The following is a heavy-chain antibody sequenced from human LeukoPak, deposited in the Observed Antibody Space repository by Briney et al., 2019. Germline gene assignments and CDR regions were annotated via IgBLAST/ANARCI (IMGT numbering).Heavy chain of an antibody. CDR2: ISAYNSNT. D-gene: IGHD2-2*01. J-gene: IGHJ3*02. V-gene: IGHV1-18*01. CDR1: GYTFTSYG. Sequence: ASVKVSCKASGYTFTSYGINWVRQAPGQGLEWMGWISAYNSNTHYAQKLQGRVTMTTDTSTSTAYMEVRSLRSDDTAVYYCARDTPFYCSSTSCYLRDAFDIWGQGTMVTVSS. CDR3: ARDTPFYCSSTSCYLRDAFDI.